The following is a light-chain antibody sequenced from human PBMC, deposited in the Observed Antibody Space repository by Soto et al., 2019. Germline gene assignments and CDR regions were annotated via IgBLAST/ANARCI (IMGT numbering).Light chain of an antibody. Sequence: QSALTQPRSVSGSPGQSVTISCTGTSSDVGGYNYVSWYQQHPGKAPKLMIYDVSKRPSGVPDRFSGSKSGNTASLTISGLXXXXXADYYCCSSVGSYTSVFGGGTKL. V-gene: IGLV2-11*01. CDR1: SSDVGGYNY. CDR3: CSSVGSYTSV. CDR2: DVS. J-gene: IGLJ3*02.